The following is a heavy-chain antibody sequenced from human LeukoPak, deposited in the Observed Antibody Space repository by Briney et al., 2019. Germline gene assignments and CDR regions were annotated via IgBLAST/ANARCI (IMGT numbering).Heavy chain of an antibody. CDR1: GYTSTGYY. Sequence: ASVKVSCKASGYTSTGYYMHWVRQAPGQGLEWMGWINPNSGGTNYAQKFQGRVTMTRDTSISTAYMELSRLRSDDTAVYYCARNAGPRLRGYDYWGQGTLVTVPS. CDR3: ARNAGPRLRGYDY. D-gene: IGHD5-18*01. CDR2: INPNSGGT. J-gene: IGHJ4*02. V-gene: IGHV1-2*02.